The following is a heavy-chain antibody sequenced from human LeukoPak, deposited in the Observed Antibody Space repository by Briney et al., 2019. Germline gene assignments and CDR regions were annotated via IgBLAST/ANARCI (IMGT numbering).Heavy chain of an antibody. D-gene: IGHD3-10*01. J-gene: IGHJ6*02. CDR3: ARDPSPVYYASGSSKYYYYGMDV. Sequence: GGSLRLSCAASGFTVSSNYMNWVRQAPGKGLEWVSLISSGGTTYYTDSVRGRFTISRDNSKSTLYLQMNSLRAEDTAVYYCARDPSPVYYASGSSKYYYYGMDVWGPGTTVTVSS. CDR1: GFTVSSNY. V-gene: IGHV3-66*01. CDR2: ISSGGTT.